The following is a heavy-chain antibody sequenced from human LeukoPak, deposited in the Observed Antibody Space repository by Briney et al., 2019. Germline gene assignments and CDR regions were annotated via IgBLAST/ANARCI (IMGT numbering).Heavy chain of an antibody. J-gene: IGHJ3*02. CDR2: INHSGST. CDR1: GGSFSGYY. Sequence: PSETLSLTCAVYGGSFSGYYWSRIRQPPGKGLEWIGEINHSGSTNYNPSLKSRVTISVDTSKNQFSLKLSSVTAADTAMYYCARAFGCYPGICGFDIWGQGTMVTVSS. D-gene: IGHD2-15*01. CDR3: ARAFGCYPGICGFDI. V-gene: IGHV4-34*01.